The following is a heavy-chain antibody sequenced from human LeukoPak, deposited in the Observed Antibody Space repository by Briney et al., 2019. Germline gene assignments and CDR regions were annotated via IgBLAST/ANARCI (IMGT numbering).Heavy chain of an antibody. Sequence: PGGSLRLSCDASGYRISDYYMRWVRQSPGKGLEWISYITSGGASTNYADSVKGRFTISRDKAKNSVALQLNSLRAEDTAVYYCTRQRRGTYYAFDSWGQGTLVTVSS. CDR1: GYRISDYY. CDR3: TRQRRGTYYAFDS. D-gene: IGHD3-16*01. V-gene: IGHV3-11*01. J-gene: IGHJ4*02. CDR2: ITSGGAST.